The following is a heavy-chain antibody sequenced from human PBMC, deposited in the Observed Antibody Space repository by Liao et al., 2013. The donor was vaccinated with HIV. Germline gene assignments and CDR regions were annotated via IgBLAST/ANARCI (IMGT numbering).Heavy chain of an antibody. CDR3: AKGALRSPTGSSFDL. V-gene: IGHV4-4*07. Sequence: QVQLQESGPGLVKPSQTLSLTCTVSGGSINTYYWNWIRQPAGKGLEWIGRVHSSGSANYSPSLRSRATISVDTSKNHFSLILTSVSAADTAVYYCAKGALRSPTGSSFDLWGRGPSSPSPQ. D-gene: IGHD5-18*01. J-gene: IGHJ4*02. CDR1: GGSINTYY. CDR2: VHSSGSA.